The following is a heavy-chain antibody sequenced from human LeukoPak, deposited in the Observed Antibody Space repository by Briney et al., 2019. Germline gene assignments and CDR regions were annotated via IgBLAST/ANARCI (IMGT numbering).Heavy chain of an antibody. J-gene: IGHJ4*02. D-gene: IGHD3-22*01. CDR2: IYSGGRT. V-gene: IGHV3-53*01. CDR3: ARRGYSDSSGYDY. Sequence: GGSLRLSCAASGFTVSTNYMSWVRQAPGKGLEWVSVIYSGGRTDYADSVKGRFTISRDSSRNTLYLQMNSLRVEDTAVYYCARRGYSDSSGYDYWGQGTLVTVSS. CDR1: GFTVSTNY.